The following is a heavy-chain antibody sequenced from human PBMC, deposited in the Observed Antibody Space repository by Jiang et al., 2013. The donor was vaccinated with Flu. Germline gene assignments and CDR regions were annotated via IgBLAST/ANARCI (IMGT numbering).Heavy chain of an antibody. Sequence: TSGNTFSDYYIHWVRQAPGQGLEWMGWINPETGGTRYAEKFQGRVALTGDPSISTAYMEVSRLRSDDTALYYCTRLGKAAGSKAFDYWGQGTLVSVSS. J-gene: IGHJ4*02. CDR1: GNTFSDYY. CDR3: TRLGKAAGSKAFDY. V-gene: IGHV1-2*02. D-gene: IGHD6-13*01. CDR2: INPETGGT.